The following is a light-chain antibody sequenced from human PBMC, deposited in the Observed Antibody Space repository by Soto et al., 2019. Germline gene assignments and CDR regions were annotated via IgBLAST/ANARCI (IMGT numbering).Light chain of an antibody. CDR2: EVS. V-gene: IGLV2-8*01. J-gene: IGLJ1*01. Sequence: QSVLTQSPSASGSFGQSVTISCTGTSSDVGGYNYVSWYQQHPGKAPKLMIYEVSERPSGVPDRLSGSKSGNTASLTVSGLQADDEADYYCSSYSGTNYHYVFGTGTKVTVL. CDR1: SSDVGGYNY. CDR3: SSYSGTNYHYV.